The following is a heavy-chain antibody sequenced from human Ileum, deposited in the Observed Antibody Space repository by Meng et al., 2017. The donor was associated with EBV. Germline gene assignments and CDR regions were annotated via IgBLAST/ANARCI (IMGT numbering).Heavy chain of an antibody. CDR1: CGSNRSSCSY. D-gene: IGHD1-14*01. CDR3: ARHHHSPTFDY. V-gene: IGHV4-39*01. Sequence: LWESGPGLAKPSATLSLTCTVFCGSNRSSCSYWAWIRPPPGEGLEWIGSVAYSGTTYYTSSLKSRVSISVDTSKNQFSLKLSSVTAADTAVYYCARHHHSPTFDYWGQGTLVTVSS. CDR2: VAYSGTT. J-gene: IGHJ4*02.